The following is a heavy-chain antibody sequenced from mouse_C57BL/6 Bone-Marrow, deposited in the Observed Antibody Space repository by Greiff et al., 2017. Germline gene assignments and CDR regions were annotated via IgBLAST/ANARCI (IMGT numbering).Heavy chain of an antibody. V-gene: IGHV1-82*01. CDR3: AIYYGSSGGDY. D-gene: IGHD1-1*01. CDR1: GYAFSSSW. CDR2: IYPGDGDT. J-gene: IGHJ2*01. Sequence: QVQLKESGPELVKPGASVKISCKASGYAFSSSWMNWVKQRPGKGLEWIGRIYPGDGDTNYNGKFKGKATLTADKSSSTAYMQLSSLTSEDSAVYFCAIYYGSSGGDYWGQGTTLTGSS.